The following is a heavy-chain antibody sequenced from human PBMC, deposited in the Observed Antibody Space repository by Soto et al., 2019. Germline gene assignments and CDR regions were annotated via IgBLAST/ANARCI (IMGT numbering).Heavy chain of an antibody. J-gene: IGHJ5*02. Sequence: QVQLVQSGAEVKKPGASVQVSCKASGYTFTDYVISWVRQAPGQGLEWMGWISPYTGDTKYPQRLQGRVTVTADTSTSTAYMELRSLKSDDTAVYYCAKTGGWNWFDPWGQGTLVSVSS. CDR1: GYTFTDYV. D-gene: IGHD6-19*01. V-gene: IGHV1-18*01. CDR2: ISPYTGDT. CDR3: AKTGGWNWFDP.